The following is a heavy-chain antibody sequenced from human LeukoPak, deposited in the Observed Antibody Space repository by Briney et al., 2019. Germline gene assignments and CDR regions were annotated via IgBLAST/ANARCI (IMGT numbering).Heavy chain of an antibody. V-gene: IGHV3-21*01. CDR2: ISSSSSYI. Sequence: PGGSLRLSCAASGFTFSSYSMNWVRQAPGKGLEWVSSISSSSSYIYYADSVKGRFTISRDNAKNSLYLQMNSLRAEDTAVYYCARDLSGSYYNNGVDYWGQGTLVTVSS. D-gene: IGHD3-10*01. CDR1: GFTFSSYS. J-gene: IGHJ4*02. CDR3: ARDLSGSYYNNGVDY.